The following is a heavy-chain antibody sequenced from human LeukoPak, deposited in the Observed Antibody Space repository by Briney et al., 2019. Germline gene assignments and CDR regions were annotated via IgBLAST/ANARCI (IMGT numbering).Heavy chain of an antibody. Sequence: GGSLRLSCAASGFTFSTYWMSWVRQAPGKGLEWVANIKQDGSDKYYVDSVKGRFTISRDNAKNSLFLQMNSLRAEDTAVYYCARDLVEYYFDYWGQGTLVTVSS. CDR1: GFTFSTYW. CDR2: IKQDGSDK. D-gene: IGHD3-16*01. J-gene: IGHJ4*02. V-gene: IGHV3-7*01. CDR3: ARDLVEYYFDY.